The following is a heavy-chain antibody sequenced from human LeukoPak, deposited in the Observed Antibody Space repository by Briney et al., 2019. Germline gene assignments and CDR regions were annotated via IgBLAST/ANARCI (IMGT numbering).Heavy chain of an antibody. CDR3: ARGEGVGIYYYYMDV. Sequence: ASVKVSCKASGYTFTGYYMHWVRQAPGQGLEWMGWINPNSGGTNYAQKFQARVTMTRDTSISTAYMELSRLRSDDTAVYYCARGEGVGIYYYYMDVWGKGTTVTVSS. J-gene: IGHJ6*03. CDR2: INPNSGGT. V-gene: IGHV1-2*02. CDR1: GYTFTGYY. D-gene: IGHD3-16*01.